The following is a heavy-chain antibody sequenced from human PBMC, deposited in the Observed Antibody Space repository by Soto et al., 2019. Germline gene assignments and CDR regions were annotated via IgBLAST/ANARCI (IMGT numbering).Heavy chain of an antibody. CDR3: TREPLSTTRTYYSMDV. Sequence: PVGSLRLSCEASGFTFSDYDMHWVRQAPGKGLEWVALISYDGSKEFYADSVQGRFTISRDNSKNTLYLQMNSLRAEDTTVYYCTREPLSTTRTYYSMDVWGQGTTVTVSS. V-gene: IGHV3-30*04. CDR1: GFTFSDYD. J-gene: IGHJ6*02. CDR2: ISYDGSKE. D-gene: IGHD2-2*01.